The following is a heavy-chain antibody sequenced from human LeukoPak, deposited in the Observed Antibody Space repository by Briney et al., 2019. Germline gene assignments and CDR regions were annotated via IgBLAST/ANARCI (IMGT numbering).Heavy chain of an antibody. CDR1: GFMFSSSW. J-gene: IGHJ4*02. D-gene: IGHD2-21*02. CDR3: ARTGGDCYCPDY. CDR2: IKEDGSDK. Sequence: GGSLRLSCAASGFMFSSSWMAWVRQAPGKGLEWVANIKEDGSDKNYVDSMKGRFTISRDNAKNSLYLQMNSLRAEDTAVYYCARTGGDCYCPDYRGQGTLVTVSS. V-gene: IGHV3-7*01.